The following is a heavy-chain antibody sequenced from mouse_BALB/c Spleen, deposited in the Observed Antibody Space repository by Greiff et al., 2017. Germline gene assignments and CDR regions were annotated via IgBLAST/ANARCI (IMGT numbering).Heavy chain of an antibody. Sequence: QVHVKQSGAELAKPGASVKMSCKASGYTFTSYWMHWVKQRPGQGLEWIGYINPSTGYTEYNQKFKDKATLTADKSSSTAYMQLSSLTSEDSAVYYCALERGYDDYFDYWGQGTTLTVSS. D-gene: IGHD2-14*01. J-gene: IGHJ2*01. V-gene: IGHV1-7*01. CDR2: INPSTGYT. CDR3: ALERGYDDYFDY. CDR1: GYTFTSYW.